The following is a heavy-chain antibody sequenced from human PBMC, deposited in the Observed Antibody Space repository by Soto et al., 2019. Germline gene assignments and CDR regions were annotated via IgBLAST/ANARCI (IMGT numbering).Heavy chain of an antibody. CDR1: GFIFNNYA. Sequence: PGGSLRLSCAASGFIFNNYAMSWVRQAPGKGLEWVSVISGSGDFTYYADSVKGRFTISRDNSNNTLYLQMNGLRAEDTAVYHCAKGVYVSSSWEGMDYWGQGTLVTVSS. D-gene: IGHD6-13*01. CDR3: AKGVYVSSSWEGMDY. CDR2: ISGSGDFT. V-gene: IGHV3-23*01. J-gene: IGHJ4*02.